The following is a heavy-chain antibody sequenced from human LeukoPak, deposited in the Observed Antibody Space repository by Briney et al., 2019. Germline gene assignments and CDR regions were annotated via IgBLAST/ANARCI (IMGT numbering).Heavy chain of an antibody. J-gene: IGHJ5*02. CDR3: ARGAAAGTGGWFDP. Sequence: GASVKVSCKASGYTFTGYYIHWVRQAPGQGLEWMGWINPHSGGTNYAQKFQGRVTMTRDTSISTVYMELSRLRSEDTAVYYCARGAAAGTGGWFDPWGQGTLVTVSS. CDR1: GYTFTGYY. D-gene: IGHD6-13*01. V-gene: IGHV1-2*02. CDR2: INPHSGGT.